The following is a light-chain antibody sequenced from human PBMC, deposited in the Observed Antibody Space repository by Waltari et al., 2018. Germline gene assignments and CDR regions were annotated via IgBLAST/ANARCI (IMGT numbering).Light chain of an antibody. CDR3: VQAIVFPYS. J-gene: IGKJ2*03. CDR2: VGS. CDR1: QSLLHSNGNTY. Sequence: DVVVTQTPLSLPITPGEPASISCRSSQSLLHSNGNTYLHWYLQKPGQSPQLLIFVGSNRASGVPDRFSGSGSGTDFTLKINRVEAEDVGTYYCVQAIVFPYSFGQGTKVEIK. V-gene: IGKV2-40*01.